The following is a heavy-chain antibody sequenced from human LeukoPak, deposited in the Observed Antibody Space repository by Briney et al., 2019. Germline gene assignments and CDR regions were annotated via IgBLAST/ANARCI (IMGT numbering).Heavy chain of an antibody. J-gene: IGHJ5*02. Sequence: ETLSLTCTVSGGSISSSSYYWGWIRQPPGKGLEWIGSIYYSGSTNYNPSLKSRVTISVDTSKNQFSLKLSSVTAADTAVYYCARGPQIPQLVRRGRWFDPWGQGTLVTVSS. CDR1: GGSISSSSYY. D-gene: IGHD6-13*01. CDR3: ARGPQIPQLVRRGRWFDP. V-gene: IGHV4-39*07. CDR2: IYYSGST.